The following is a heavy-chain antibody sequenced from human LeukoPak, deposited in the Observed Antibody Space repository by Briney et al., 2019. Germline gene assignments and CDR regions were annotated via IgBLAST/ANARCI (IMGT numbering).Heavy chain of an antibody. CDR3: ARHTDDSAY. CDR2: IYPGDSDT. CDR1: GDSLTSYW. V-gene: IGHV5-51*01. Sequence: GESLKISCTGSGDSLTSYWIGWVRQMPGKGLEWMGIIYPGDSDTRYSPSFEGQVTISADKSISTAYLQWSSLKTSDTATYYWARHTDDSAYWGQGTLVTVSS. D-gene: IGHD3-3*01. J-gene: IGHJ4*02.